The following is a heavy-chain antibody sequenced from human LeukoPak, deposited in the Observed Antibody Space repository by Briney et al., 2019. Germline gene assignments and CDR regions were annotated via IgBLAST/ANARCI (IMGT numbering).Heavy chain of an antibody. CDR2: IYYSGST. CDR1: GGSISSYY. CDR3: ARDFFGGWYGEYYYYMDV. Sequence: SETLSLTCSVSGGSISSYYWSWILPPPGKGLEGIVYIYYSGSTNYDPSLKSRVTISVDTSKNQFSLKQSSVTAADTAVYYCARDFFGGWYGEYYYYMDVWGKGTTVTISS. D-gene: IGHD6-19*01. V-gene: IGHV4-59*01. J-gene: IGHJ6*03.